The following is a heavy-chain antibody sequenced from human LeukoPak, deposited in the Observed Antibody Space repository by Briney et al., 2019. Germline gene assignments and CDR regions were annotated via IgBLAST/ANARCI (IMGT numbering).Heavy chain of an antibody. CDR1: GGSISSYY. J-gene: IGHJ4*02. D-gene: IGHD2-2*02. Sequence: SETLSLTCTVSGGSISSYYWSWIRQPPGKGLEWIGYIYYSGSTNYNPSLKSRVTISVDTSKNQFSLKLSSVTAADTAVYYCASPKGYCSSTSCYTLWHFDYWGQGTLVTVSS. CDR2: IYYSGST. V-gene: IGHV4-59*01. CDR3: ASPKGYCSSTSCYTLWHFDY.